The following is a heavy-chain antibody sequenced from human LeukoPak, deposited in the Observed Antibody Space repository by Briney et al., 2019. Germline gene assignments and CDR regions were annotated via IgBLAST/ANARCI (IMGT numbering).Heavy chain of an antibody. CDR2: INNVAKVR. V-gene: IGHV3-48*03. Sequence: GESLRLSCAASGFSFRNYAMTWVRQAPGKGLEWVSFINNVAKVRYYTDSVKGRFIISRDNAKNSLYLEMNSLRDDDTAVYYCIRGGGSGHFDYWGQGTLGIVSS. D-gene: IGHD2-15*01. CDR1: GFSFRNYA. CDR3: IRGGGSGHFDY. J-gene: IGHJ4*02.